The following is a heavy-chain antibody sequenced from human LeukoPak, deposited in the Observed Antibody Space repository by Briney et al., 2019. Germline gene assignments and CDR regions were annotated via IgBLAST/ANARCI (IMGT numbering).Heavy chain of an antibody. J-gene: IGHJ5*02. V-gene: IGHV4-31*03. CDR1: GGSISSGGYY. CDR3: ARALMPSGYYDSSGYYTGWFDP. D-gene: IGHD3-22*01. Sequence: SETLSLTCTVSGGSISSGGYYWSWIRQHPGKGLEWIGYIYYSGSTYYNPSLKSRVTISVDTSKNQFSLKLSSVTAADTAVYYCARALMPSGYYDSSGYYTGWFDPWGQGTLVTASS. CDR2: IYYSGST.